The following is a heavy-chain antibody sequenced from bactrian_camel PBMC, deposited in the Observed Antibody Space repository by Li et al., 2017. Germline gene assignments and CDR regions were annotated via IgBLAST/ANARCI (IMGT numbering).Heavy chain of an antibody. D-gene: IGHD5*01. CDR1: GNGDGSGYRC. V-gene: IGHV3S63*01. Sequence: HVQLVESGGASVEAGGSMTLSCAVTGNGDGSGYRCTGWFRQAPGQEREGLANIYTGGGRAYYADSVKGRLTISPDNEKNTVYLQMNSLKPEDTAMYYCAADLFRVTACGAGYVPDFPYRGRGTQVTVS. CDR3: AADLFRVTACGAGYVPDFPY. J-gene: IGHJ6*01. CDR2: IYTGGGRA.